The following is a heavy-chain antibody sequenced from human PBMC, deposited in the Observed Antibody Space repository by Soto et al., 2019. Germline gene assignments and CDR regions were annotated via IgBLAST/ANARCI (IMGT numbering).Heavy chain of an antibody. J-gene: IGHJ4*02. CDR2: IYSGGST. Sequence: GSLRLSCAASGLTVSSNYMSWVRQAPGKGLEWVSVIYSGGSTYYADSVKGRFTISRDNSKNTVYLQMNSLRAEDTAIYYCARDPPNYYDTTGFDYWGQGTLVTVSS. CDR3: ARDPPNYYDTTGFDY. V-gene: IGHV3-53*01. D-gene: IGHD3-22*01. CDR1: GLTVSSNY.